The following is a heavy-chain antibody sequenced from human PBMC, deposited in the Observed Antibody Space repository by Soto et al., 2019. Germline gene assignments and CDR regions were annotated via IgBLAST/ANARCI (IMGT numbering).Heavy chain of an antibody. V-gene: IGHV3-30*18. Sequence: GGSLRLSCAASGFTFSNYAMHWVRQAPGKGLEWVALTSYDGNNEYYTDSVKGRFTISRDNSKNTLFLQMNSPRPEDTAVYYCAKDKGVFNWATYYFDYRGQGALVTVSX. CDR1: GFTFSNYA. J-gene: IGHJ4*02. D-gene: IGHD1-1*01. CDR2: TSYDGNNE. CDR3: AKDKGVFNWATYYFDY.